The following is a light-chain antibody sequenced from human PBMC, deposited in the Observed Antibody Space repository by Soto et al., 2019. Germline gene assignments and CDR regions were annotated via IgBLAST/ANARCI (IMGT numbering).Light chain of an antibody. Sequence: DIMMTQSPATLSVSPGERATLSCRASQSVSSNLAGYQQKPAQAPRLLIYDASTRATGIPARFRGSGSGTDFTLTISSLQAEDFAVYYCQQFNSCPLTFGRGTKVDIK. CDR3: QQFNSCPLT. CDR2: DAS. J-gene: IGKJ4*02. CDR1: QSVSSN. V-gene: IGKV3-15*01.